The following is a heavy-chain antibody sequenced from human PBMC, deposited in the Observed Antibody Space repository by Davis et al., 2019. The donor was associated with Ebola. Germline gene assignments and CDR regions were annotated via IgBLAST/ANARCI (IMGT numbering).Heavy chain of an antibody. Sequence: QTLSLTCAVHGGSSSGYYWSWIRQPPGKGLEWIGEINHSGSTNYNPSLKSRVTISVDTSKNQFSLKLSSVTAADTAMYYCAGRITIFGVARRRWGWFDPWGQGTLVTVSS. D-gene: IGHD3-3*01. CDR1: GGSSSGYY. V-gene: IGHV4-34*01. CDR3: AGRITIFGVARRRWGWFDP. J-gene: IGHJ5*02. CDR2: INHSGST.